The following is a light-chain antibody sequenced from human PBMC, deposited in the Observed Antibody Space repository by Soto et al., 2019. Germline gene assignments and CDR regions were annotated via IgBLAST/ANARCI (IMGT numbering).Light chain of an antibody. CDR1: SSDVGGYNY. J-gene: IGLJ1*01. V-gene: IGLV2-14*01. CDR3: SSYTSSRTRV. CDR2: DVS. Sequence: QSVLTQPASVSGSPGQSITISYTGTSSDVGGYNYVSWYQQHPGKAPKLMIYDVSNRPSGVSNRFSGSKSGNTASLTISGLQAEDEADYYCSSYTSSRTRVFGTGTKLTVL.